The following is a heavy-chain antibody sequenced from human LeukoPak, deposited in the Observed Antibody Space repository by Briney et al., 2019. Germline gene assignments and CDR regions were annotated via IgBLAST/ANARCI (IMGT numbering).Heavy chain of an antibody. V-gene: IGHV3-48*01. CDR2: ISSSSTI. J-gene: IGHJ4*02. D-gene: IGHD1-26*01. CDR3: ARELLRVGATGDY. Sequence: PGGSLRLSCAASGFTFSSYSMNWVRQAPGKGLEWVSYISSSSTIYYADSVKGRFTISRDNAKNSLYLQMNSLRAEDTAVYYCARELLRVGATGDYWGQGTLVTVSS. CDR1: GFTFSSYS.